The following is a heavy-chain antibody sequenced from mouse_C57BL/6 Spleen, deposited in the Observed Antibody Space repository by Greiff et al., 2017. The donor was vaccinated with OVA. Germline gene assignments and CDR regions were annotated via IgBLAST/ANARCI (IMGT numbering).Heavy chain of an antibody. CDR3: ARAPHYYGSSYAMDY. D-gene: IGHD1-1*01. CDR1: GFTFSSYA. CDR2: ISDGGSYT. Sequence: EVQVVESGGGLVKPGGSLKLSCAASGFTFSSYAMSWVRQTPEKRLEWVATISDGGSYTYYPDNVKGRFTISRDNAKNNLYLQMSHLKSEDTAMYYCARAPHYYGSSYAMDYWGQGTSVTVSS. V-gene: IGHV5-4*01. J-gene: IGHJ4*01.